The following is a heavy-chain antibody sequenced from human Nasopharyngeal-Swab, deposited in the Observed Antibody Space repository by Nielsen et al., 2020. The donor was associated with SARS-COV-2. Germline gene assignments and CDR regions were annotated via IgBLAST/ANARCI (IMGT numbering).Heavy chain of an antibody. CDR1: GFTFSSYG. CDR3: AKGVYSYGYVADLYFDY. J-gene: IGHJ4*02. Sequence: GESLKISCAASGFTFSSYGMHWVRQAPVKGLEWVAVISYDGSNKYYADSVKGRFTISRDNSKNTLYLQMNSLRAEDTAVYYCAKGVYSYGYVADLYFDYWGQGTLVTVSS. V-gene: IGHV3-30*18. D-gene: IGHD5-18*01. CDR2: ISYDGSNK.